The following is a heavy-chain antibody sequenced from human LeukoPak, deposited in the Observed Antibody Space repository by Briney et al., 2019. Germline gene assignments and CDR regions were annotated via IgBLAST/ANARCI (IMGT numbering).Heavy chain of an antibody. CDR1: GYSFTSYW. D-gene: IGHD2-21*02. Sequence: GESLKISCKGSGYSFTSYWIGWVRQMPGKGLEWMGIIYPGDSDTRYSPSFQGQVTISADKSISTAYLQWSSLKASDTAMYYCARHPRPPYCGGDCYSGAGWFDPWGQGTLVTVSS. CDR2: IYPGDSDT. CDR3: ARHPRPPYCGGDCYSGAGWFDP. J-gene: IGHJ5*02. V-gene: IGHV5-51*01.